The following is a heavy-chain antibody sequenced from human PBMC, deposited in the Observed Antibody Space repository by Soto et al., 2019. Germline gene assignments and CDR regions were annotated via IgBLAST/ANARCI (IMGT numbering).Heavy chain of an antibody. CDR1: GGSFSGYY. Sequence: PSETLSLTCAVYGGSFSGYYWSWIRQPPGKGLEWIGEINHSGSTNYNPSLKSRVTISVDTSKNQFSLKLSSVTAADTAVYYCARGALWFGELAKLFDYWGQGTLVTVSS. V-gene: IGHV4-34*01. CDR3: ARGALWFGELAKLFDY. D-gene: IGHD3-10*01. CDR2: INHSGST. J-gene: IGHJ4*02.